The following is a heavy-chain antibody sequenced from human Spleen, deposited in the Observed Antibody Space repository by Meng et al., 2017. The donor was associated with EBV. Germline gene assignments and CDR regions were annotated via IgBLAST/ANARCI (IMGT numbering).Heavy chain of an antibody. CDR2: TSPIFGTI. J-gene: IGHJ4*02. CDR1: GGAFRTYS. V-gene: IGHV1-69*01. D-gene: IGHD5-18*01. Sequence: QVQLVQSGAEVKKPXSSVKVSCEASGGAFRTYSMSWVRQAPGQGPEWMGGTSPIFGTINYAEKFLGRVTITADESTSTAYMELSSLRSDDTAVYYCAASDGYRHGYYFDYWGQGTRVTVAS. CDR3: AASDGYRHGYYFDY.